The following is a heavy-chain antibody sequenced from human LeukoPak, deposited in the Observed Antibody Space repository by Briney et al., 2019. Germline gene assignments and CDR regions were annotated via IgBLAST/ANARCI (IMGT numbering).Heavy chain of an antibody. CDR2: ISGSGGST. Sequence: GGSLRLSCAASGFTFSSYAMSWVRQAPGKGPEWVSAISGSGGSTYYADSVKGRFTISRDNSKNTLHLQMNSLRAEDTAVYYCTRSGSYGDYFDYWGQGTLVTVSS. V-gene: IGHV3-23*01. J-gene: IGHJ4*02. D-gene: IGHD1-26*01. CDR3: TRSGSYGDYFDY. CDR1: GFTFSSYA.